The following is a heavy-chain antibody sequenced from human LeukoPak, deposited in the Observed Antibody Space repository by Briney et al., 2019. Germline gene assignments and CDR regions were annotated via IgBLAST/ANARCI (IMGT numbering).Heavy chain of an antibody. CDR1: GYTFTGYY. V-gene: IGHV1-2*02. CDR2: INPNSGGT. Sequence: ASVKVSCKASGYTFTGYYMHWVRQAPGQGLEWMGWINPNSGGTNYAQKFQGRVTMTRDTSISTAYMELSRLRSDDTAVYYCARDLFVGAAGTMGYWGQGTLVTVSS. CDR3: ARDLFVGAAGTMGY. D-gene: IGHD6-13*01. J-gene: IGHJ4*02.